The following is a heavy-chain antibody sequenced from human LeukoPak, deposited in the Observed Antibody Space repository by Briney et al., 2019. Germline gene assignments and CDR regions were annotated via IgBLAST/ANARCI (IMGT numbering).Heavy chain of an antibody. CDR2: IYYSGST. V-gene: IGHV4-59*08. D-gene: IGHD5-24*01. J-gene: IGHJ2*01. Sequence: SETLSLTCTVSGGSISSYSWSWIRQPPGKGLEWIGYIYYSGSTNYNSSLKSRVTISEDTSKNQLFLKMSSVTAADTAVYYCARPGEMATANNWYFDLWGRGTLVTVSS. CDR3: ARPGEMATANNWYFDL. CDR1: GGSISSYS.